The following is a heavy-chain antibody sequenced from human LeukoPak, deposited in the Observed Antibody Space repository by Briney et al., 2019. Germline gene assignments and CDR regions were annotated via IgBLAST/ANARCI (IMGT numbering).Heavy chain of an antibody. D-gene: IGHD5-12*01. CDR2: IYYSGST. CDR1: GGSISSSSYY. J-gene: IGHJ6*04. Sequence: SETLSLTCTVSGGSISSSSYYWGWIRQPPGKGLEWIGSIYYSGSTYYNPSLKSRVTTSVDTSKNQFSLKLSSVTAADTAVYYCARDRGYPDPFLPADVWGKGTTVTVSS. CDR3: ARDRGYPDPFLPADV. V-gene: IGHV4-39*07.